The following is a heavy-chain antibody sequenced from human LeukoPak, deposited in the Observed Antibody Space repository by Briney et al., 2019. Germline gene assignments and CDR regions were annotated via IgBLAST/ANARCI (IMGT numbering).Heavy chain of an antibody. CDR3: ARDLKRTVGATTASDY. J-gene: IGHJ4*02. CDR2: ISAHNGDT. CDR1: GYTFTSYG. Sequence: ASVKVSCKASGYTFTSYGISWVRQAPGQGLEWMGWISAHNGDTNYAQKFQGRVSMTTVTSTSTGYMELRSLTSDDTAVYYCARDLKRTVGATTASDYWGQGTLVTVSS. V-gene: IGHV1-18*01. D-gene: IGHD1-26*01.